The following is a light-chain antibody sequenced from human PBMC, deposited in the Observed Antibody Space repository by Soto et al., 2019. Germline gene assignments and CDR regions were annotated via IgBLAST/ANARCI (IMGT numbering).Light chain of an antibody. Sequence: SYELTQPLSVSVALGQTARITCGGNNIASKNVHWYQQKPGQAPVLVIYRIDNRPSGIPERFSGSNSGNTATLTITRAQAGDEAYYYCQVCDSSTPVVFGRGTKVTVL. CDR3: QVCDSSTPVV. J-gene: IGLJ2*01. V-gene: IGLV3-9*01. CDR2: RID. CDR1: NIASKN.